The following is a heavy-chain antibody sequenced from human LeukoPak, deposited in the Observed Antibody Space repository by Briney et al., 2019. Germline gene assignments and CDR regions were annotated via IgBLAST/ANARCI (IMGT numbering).Heavy chain of an antibody. CDR2: IYYSGST. V-gene: IGHV4-30-4*08. J-gene: IGHJ6*02. CDR1: GGSISSGDYY. CDR3: ASARGEPPYYYYGMDV. Sequence: PSETLSLTCTVSGGSISSGDYYWSWIRQPPGKGLEWIGYIYYSGSTYYNPSLKSRVTISVDTSKNQFSLKLSSVTAADTAVYYCASARGEPPYYYYGMDVWAKRPRSPSP. D-gene: IGHD1-26*01.